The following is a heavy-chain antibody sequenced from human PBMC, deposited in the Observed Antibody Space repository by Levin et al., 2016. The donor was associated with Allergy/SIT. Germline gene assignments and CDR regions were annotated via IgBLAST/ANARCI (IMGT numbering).Heavy chain of an antibody. CDR1: GGSISSYY. CDR2: IYYSGST. Sequence: SETLSLTCTVSGGSISSYYWSWIRQPPGKGLEWIGYIYYSGSTNYNPSLKSRVTISVDTSKNQFSLKLSSVTAADTAVYYCASGGEVGATFDYWGQGTLVTVSS. V-gene: IGHV4-59*01. CDR3: ASGGEVGATFDY. D-gene: IGHD1-26*01. J-gene: IGHJ4*02.